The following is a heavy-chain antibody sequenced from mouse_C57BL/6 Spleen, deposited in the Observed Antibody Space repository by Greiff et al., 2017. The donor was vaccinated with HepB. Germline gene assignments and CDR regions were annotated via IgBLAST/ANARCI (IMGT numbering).Heavy chain of an antibody. V-gene: IGHV14-1*01. Sequence: FNIKDYYMHWVKQRPEQGLEWIGRIDPEDGDTEYAPKFQGKATMTADTSSNTAYLQLSSLTSEDTAVYYCTYFITTVVATNWYFDVWGTGTTVTVSS. CDR2: IDPEDGDT. CDR1: FNIKDYY. D-gene: IGHD1-1*01. J-gene: IGHJ1*03. CDR3: TYFITTVVATNWYFDV.